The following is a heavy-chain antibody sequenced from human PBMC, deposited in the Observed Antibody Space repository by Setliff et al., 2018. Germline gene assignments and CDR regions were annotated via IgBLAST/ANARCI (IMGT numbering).Heavy chain of an antibody. CDR1: GFTFSSYW. D-gene: IGHD6-19*01. CDR3: ARDSGLATDY. J-gene: IGHJ4*02. Sequence: GGSLRLSCAASGFTFSSYWMSWVRQAPGKGLEWVANIKQDGSEKYYADSVKGRFTISRDNAKNSLYLQINSLRVEDTAVYYCARDSGLATDYWGQGTLVTVSS. V-gene: IGHV3-7*03. CDR2: IKQDGSEK.